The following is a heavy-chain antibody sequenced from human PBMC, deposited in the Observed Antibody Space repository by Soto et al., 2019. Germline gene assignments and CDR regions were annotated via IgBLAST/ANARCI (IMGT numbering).Heavy chain of an antibody. CDR2: ISWNSGSI. CDR1: GFTFDDYA. CDR3: AKAVGSYGNFDY. V-gene: IGHV3-9*01. Sequence: EVQLVESGGGLVQPGRSLRLSCAASGFTFDDYAMHWVRQAPGKGLEWVSRISWNSGSIGYADSVKGRFTIYRDNAKNSLYLQMNSLRAEDTALYYCAKAVGSYGNFDYWGQGTLVTVSS. D-gene: IGHD5-18*01. J-gene: IGHJ4*02.